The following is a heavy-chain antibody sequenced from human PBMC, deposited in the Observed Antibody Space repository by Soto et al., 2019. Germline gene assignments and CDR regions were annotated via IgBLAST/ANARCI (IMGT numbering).Heavy chain of an antibody. V-gene: IGHV1-3*01. CDR2: INAGNGNT. CDR1: GYTFTGYA. D-gene: IGHD6-19*01. Sequence: ASVKVSCKASGYTFTGYAMHWVRQAPGQRLEWMGWINAGNGNTKYSQKFQGRVTITRDTSASTAYMELSSLRSEDSAVYYCARAVAVPADFDYWGQGTLVTXSS. CDR3: ARAVAVPADFDY. J-gene: IGHJ4*02.